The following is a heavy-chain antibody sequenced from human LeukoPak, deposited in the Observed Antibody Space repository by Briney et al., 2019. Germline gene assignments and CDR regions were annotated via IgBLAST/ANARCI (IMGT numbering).Heavy chain of an antibody. CDR1: GFTFSTYA. V-gene: IGHV3-23*01. Sequence: PGGSLRLSCAASGFTFSTYAMTWVRQAPGKGLEWVSGISASGDWTYYADSVKGRFTISRDNSKSTLYLQMNSLRAEDTAEYYCARSAVGTSCCTAVDYWGQGTLVTVSS. CDR2: ISASGDWT. D-gene: IGHD1-26*01. J-gene: IGHJ4*02. CDR3: ARSAVGTSCCTAVDY.